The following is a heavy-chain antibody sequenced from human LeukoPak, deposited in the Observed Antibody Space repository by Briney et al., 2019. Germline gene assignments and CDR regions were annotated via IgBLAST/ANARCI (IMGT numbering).Heavy chain of an antibody. V-gene: IGHV4-4*09. CDR1: GGSISSYD. CDR2: IYTSGST. D-gene: IGHD3-10*01. J-gene: IGHJ6*03. CDR3: ARLDRFGANYYYMDV. Sequence: SETLSLTCTVSGGSISSYDWSWIRQPPEKGLEWIGYIYTSGSTNYHPSLKSRVTISVDTSKNQFSLKLNSVTAADTAVYYCARLDRFGANYYYMDVWGKGTSVTVSS.